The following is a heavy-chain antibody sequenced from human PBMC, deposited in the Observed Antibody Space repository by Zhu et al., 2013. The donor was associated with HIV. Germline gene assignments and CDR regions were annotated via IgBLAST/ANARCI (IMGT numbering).Heavy chain of an antibody. Sequence: QVQLVQSGAEVKKPGSSVKVSCKASGGTFSSYAISWVRQAPGQGLEWMGGIIPIFGTANYAQKFQGRVTITADESTSTAYMELSSLRSEDTAVYYCASRPRIAARTHQYFQHWGQGTLVTVSS. CDR1: GGTFSSYA. CDR3: ASRPRIAARTHQYFQH. V-gene: IGHV1-69*01. D-gene: IGHD6-13*01. J-gene: IGHJ1*01. CDR2: IIPIFGTA.